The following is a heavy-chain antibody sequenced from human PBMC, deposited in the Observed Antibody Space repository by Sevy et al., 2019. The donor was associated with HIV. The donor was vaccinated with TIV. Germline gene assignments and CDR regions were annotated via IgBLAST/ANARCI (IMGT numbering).Heavy chain of an antibody. CDR1: GFTFSSYA. D-gene: IGHD5-12*01. CDR3: ARPSGPCRGYGSSWFDP. CDR2: ISYDGSNK. V-gene: IGHV3-30-3*01. J-gene: IGHJ5*02. Sequence: GESLKISCAASGFTFSSYAMRWVRQAPGKGLEWVAVISYDGSNKYYADSVKGRFTISRDNSKNTLYLQMNSLRAEDTALYYCARPSGPCRGYGSSWFDPWFQGTLVTVSS.